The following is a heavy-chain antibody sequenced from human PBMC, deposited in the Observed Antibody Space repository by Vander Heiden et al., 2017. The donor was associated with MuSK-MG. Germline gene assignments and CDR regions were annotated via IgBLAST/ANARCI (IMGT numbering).Heavy chain of an antibody. V-gene: IGHV4-31*03. D-gene: IGHD2-2*01. CDR2: IYYSGST. CDR1: GGSSSSGNYY. J-gene: IGHJ6*03. CDR3: ARAGRTSRAGYYYMDV. Sequence: QVQLQESGPGLVKPSQTLSLTCTISGGSSSSGNYYWSWIRQHPGKGLGWIGYIYYSGSTYYTPSLKSRVTISVDTSKNQFSLKLSSVTAADTAVYYCARAGRTSRAGYYYMDVWGKGTTVTVSS.